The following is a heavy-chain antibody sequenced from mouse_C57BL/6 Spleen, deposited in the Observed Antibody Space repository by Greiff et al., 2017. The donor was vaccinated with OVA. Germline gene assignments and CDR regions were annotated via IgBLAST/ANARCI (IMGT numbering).Heavy chain of an antibody. V-gene: IGHV1-7*01. J-gene: IGHJ2*01. CDR3: ASNDYDGVDY. Sequence: VQLQQSGAELVKPGASVKLSCKASGYTFTSYWMHWVKQRPGQGLEWIGYINPSSGYTKSNEKFKDKATLTADKSSSTAYMQLSSLTDEDAAVYYCASNDYDGVDYWGQGTTLTASS. CDR1: GYTFTSYW. D-gene: IGHD2-4*01. CDR2: INPSSGYT.